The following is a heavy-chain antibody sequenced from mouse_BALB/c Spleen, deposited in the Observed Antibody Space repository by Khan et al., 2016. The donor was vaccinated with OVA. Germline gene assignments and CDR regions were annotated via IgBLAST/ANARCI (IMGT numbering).Heavy chain of an antibody. CDR1: GYTFTSFY. CDR2: IYPGNVSP. Sequence: VQLQQSGPELVKPGASVRISCKASGYTFTSFYIHWVKQRPGQGLEWIGWIYPGNVSPKYNERFKGKATLTADKSSSTAYMQLSSLTSEDSAVYFWARAGYGSFAYWGQGTLVTVSA. V-gene: IGHV1S56*01. J-gene: IGHJ3*01. D-gene: IGHD2-2*01. CDR3: ARAGYGSFAY.